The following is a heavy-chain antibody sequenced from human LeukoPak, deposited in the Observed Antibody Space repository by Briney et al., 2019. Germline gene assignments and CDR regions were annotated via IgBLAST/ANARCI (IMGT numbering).Heavy chain of an antibody. V-gene: IGHV4-59*01. CDR2: IYYSGST. D-gene: IGHD6-25*01. J-gene: IGHJ3*02. CDR1: GGSISSYY. CDR3: AKAAQNAFDI. Sequence: SETLSLTCTVSGGSISSYYWSWIRQPPGKGLEWIGYIYYSGSTNYNPSLKSRVTISVDTSKNQFSLKLSSVTAADTAVYYCAKAAQNAFDIWGQGTMVTVSS.